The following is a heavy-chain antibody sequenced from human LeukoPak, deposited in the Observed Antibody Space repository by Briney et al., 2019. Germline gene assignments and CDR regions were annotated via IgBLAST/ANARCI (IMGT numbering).Heavy chain of an antibody. D-gene: IGHD3-9*01. CDR1: GFTFSSYW. J-gene: IGHJ4*02. CDR2: IKQDGSEK. CDR3: AKSQLRYFDWLSGFDY. V-gene: IGHV3-7*03. Sequence: GGSLRLSCAASGFTFSSYWMRWVRQAPGKGLEWVANIKQDGSEKNYVDSVKGRFTISRDNSKNILYLQMNSLRAEDTAVYYCAKSQLRYFDWLSGFDYWGQGTLVTVSS.